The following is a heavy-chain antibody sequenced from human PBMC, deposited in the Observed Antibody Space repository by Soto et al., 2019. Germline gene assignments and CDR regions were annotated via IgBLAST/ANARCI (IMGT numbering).Heavy chain of an antibody. J-gene: IGHJ6*02. CDR2: INPNSGGT. CDR1: GYTFTGYY. V-gene: IGHV1-2*04. CDR3: ATWAKDTVDHYGRDV. Sequence: ASVKVSCKASGYTFTGYYMHWVRQAPGQGLEWMGWINPNSGGTNYAQKFQGWVTMTRDTSISPAYMEMSRLRSDGRAVYYCATWAKDTVDHYGRDVWAQGTTVTVSS. D-gene: IGHD5-12*01.